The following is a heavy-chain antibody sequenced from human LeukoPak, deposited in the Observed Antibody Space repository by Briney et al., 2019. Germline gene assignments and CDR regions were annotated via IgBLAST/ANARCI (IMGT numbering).Heavy chain of an antibody. CDR2: IYHSGST. CDR3: FGTPGWLQGTSFDY. J-gene: IGHJ4*02. V-gene: IGHV4-38-2*01. Sequence: PSETLSLTCVVSGYSISSGYYWGWIRQPPGKGLEWFGSIYHSGSTYYNPSLKSGVTISVATSKNQFSLKLSSVTAADTAVYYCFGTPGWLQGTSFDYWGQGTLVTVSS. CDR1: GYSISSGYY. D-gene: IGHD5-24*01.